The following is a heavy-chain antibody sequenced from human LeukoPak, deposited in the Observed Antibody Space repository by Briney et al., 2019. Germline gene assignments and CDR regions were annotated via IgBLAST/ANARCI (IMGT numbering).Heavy chain of an antibody. J-gene: IGHJ3*02. V-gene: IGHV3-30*04. CDR1: GFTFSSYA. D-gene: IGHD1-14*01. CDR3: ARDHITVDAFDI. CDR2: ISYDGSNK. Sequence: GRSLRLSCAASGFTFSSYAMHWVRQAPGKGLEWVAVISYDGSNKYYADSVKGRFTISRDNSKNTLYLQMSSLRAEDTAVYYCARDHITVDAFDIWGQGTMVTVSS.